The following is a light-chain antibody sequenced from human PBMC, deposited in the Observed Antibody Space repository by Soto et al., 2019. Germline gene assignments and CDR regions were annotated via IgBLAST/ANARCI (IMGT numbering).Light chain of an antibody. V-gene: IGKV1-9*01. Sequence: QLTQSPSSLSTSVGDRVTITCRASQGISSYLAWYQQRPGKAPKLLIYAASTLQSGVPSRFSGSGSGTDFTLTIGSLQPEDSATYYCQQISTYPATFGRGTRLEI. CDR2: AAS. CDR3: QQISTYPAT. CDR1: QGISSY. J-gene: IGKJ5*01.